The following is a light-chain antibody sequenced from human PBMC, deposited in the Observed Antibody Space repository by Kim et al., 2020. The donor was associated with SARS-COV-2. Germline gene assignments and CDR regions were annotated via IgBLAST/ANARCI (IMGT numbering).Light chain of an antibody. Sequence: EIVMTQSPSTLSVSAGERATLSCRASQSVISNLAWYQRKPGQAPSLLIYGASTRDTGIPARFSGGGSGTEFTLTISSLQSEDFAVYYCQKYNSWPRTFGQGTKVDIK. CDR1: QSVISN. CDR2: GAS. CDR3: QKYNSWPRT. V-gene: IGKV3-15*01. J-gene: IGKJ1*01.